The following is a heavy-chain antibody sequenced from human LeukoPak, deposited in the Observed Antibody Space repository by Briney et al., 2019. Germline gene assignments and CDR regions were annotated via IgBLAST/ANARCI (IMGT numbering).Heavy chain of an antibody. D-gene: IGHD1-26*01. Sequence: GGSLRLSRAASGFTFSSYAMSWVRQAPGKGLEWVSAISGSGGSTYYADSVKGRFTISRDNSKNTLYLQMNSLRAEDTAVYYCAKDSAQWELLPYEENDYWGQGTLVTVSS. CDR1: GFTFSSYA. CDR3: AKDSAQWELLPYEENDY. J-gene: IGHJ4*02. V-gene: IGHV3-23*01. CDR2: ISGSGGST.